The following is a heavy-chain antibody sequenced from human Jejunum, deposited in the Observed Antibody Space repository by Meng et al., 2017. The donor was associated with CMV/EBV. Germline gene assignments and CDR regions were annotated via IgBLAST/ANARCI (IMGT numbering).Heavy chain of an antibody. J-gene: IGHJ4*02. CDR2: ISGSGQMT. V-gene: IGHV3-23*01. CDR3: AKERIELWCFDY. D-gene: IGHD2-21*01. Sequence: VSGFRFGGYAMSWVRQVPGKGLEWISSISGSGQMTHYADSVKGRFIISKDKSRNTLYLQMNSLRAEDTAIYYCAKERIELWCFDYWGQGTPVTVSS. CDR1: GFRFGGYA.